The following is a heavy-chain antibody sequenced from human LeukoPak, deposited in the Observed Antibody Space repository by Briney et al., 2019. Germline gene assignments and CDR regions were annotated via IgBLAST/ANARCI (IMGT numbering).Heavy chain of an antibody. D-gene: IGHD1-26*01. CDR1: GFTVSSNY. V-gene: IGHV3-53*01. Sequence: PGGSLRLSCAASGFTVSSNYMSWVRQAPGRGLEWVSVIYSGGSTYYADSVKGRFTISRDNAKNSLYLQMNSLRAEDTAVYYCARVYYPHAFDIWGQGTMVTVSS. J-gene: IGHJ3*02. CDR2: IYSGGST. CDR3: ARVYYPHAFDI.